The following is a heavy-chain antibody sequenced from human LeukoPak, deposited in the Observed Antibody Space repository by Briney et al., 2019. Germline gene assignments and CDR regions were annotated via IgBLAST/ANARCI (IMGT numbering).Heavy chain of an antibody. CDR3: ASSYAEDWRYYYYMDV. J-gene: IGHJ6*03. CDR2: IIPIFGTA. Sequence: SVKVSCKASGGTFSSYAISWVRQAPGQGLEWMGGIIPIFGTANYAQKFQGRVTITADESTSTAYMELSSLRSEDTAVYYCASSYAEDWRYYYYMDVWGKGTTVTVSS. V-gene: IGHV1-69*13. CDR1: GGTFSSYA. D-gene: IGHD3/OR15-3a*01.